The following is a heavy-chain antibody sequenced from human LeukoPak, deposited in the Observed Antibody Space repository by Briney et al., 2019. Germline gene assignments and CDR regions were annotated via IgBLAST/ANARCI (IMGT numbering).Heavy chain of an antibody. CDR1: GGTFSSYA. J-gene: IGHJ1*01. CDR2: IIPIFGTA. V-gene: IGHV1-69*01. D-gene: IGHD6-19*01. CDR3: ARVGRAVAAPPALQYFQH. Sequence: ASVKVSCKASGGTFSSYAISWVRQAPGQGLEWMGGIIPIFGTANYAQKFQGRVTITADESTSTAYMELSSLRSEDTAVYYCARVGRAVAAPPALQYFQHWGQGTLATVSS.